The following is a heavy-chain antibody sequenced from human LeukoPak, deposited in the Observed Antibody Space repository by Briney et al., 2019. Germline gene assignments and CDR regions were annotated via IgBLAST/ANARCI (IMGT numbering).Heavy chain of an antibody. D-gene: IGHD4-23*01. CDR2: ITASSGGT. Sequence: GGSLRLSCAASGFTFSTYGMTWVRQAPGKGLEWVSAITASSGGTYYAASVKGRFTISRDHSKSTLYLQMNSLRAEDTAIYYCAKWDRDYGGSHYLDYWGQGTLVTVSS. CDR1: GFTFSTYG. V-gene: IGHV3-23*01. CDR3: AKWDRDYGGSHYLDY. J-gene: IGHJ4*02.